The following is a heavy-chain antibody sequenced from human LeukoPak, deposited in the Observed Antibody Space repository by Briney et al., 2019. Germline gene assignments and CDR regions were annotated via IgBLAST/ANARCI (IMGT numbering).Heavy chain of an antibody. CDR3: AKVGIYDSWFDP. CDR1: GLTFSSYA. Sequence: GGSLRLSCAASGLTFSSYAMSWVRQAPGKGLEWVSAISGSGGSTYYADSVKGRFTISRDNSKNTLYLQMISLRAEDTAVYYCAKVGIYDSWFDPWGQGTLVTVSS. J-gene: IGHJ5*02. D-gene: IGHD3-22*01. CDR2: ISGSGGST. V-gene: IGHV3-23*01.